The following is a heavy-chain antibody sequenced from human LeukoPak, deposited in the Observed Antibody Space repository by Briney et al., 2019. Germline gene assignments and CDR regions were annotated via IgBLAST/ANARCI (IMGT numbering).Heavy chain of an antibody. D-gene: IGHD3-10*01. V-gene: IGHV3-23*01. J-gene: IGHJ4*02. CDR1: GFTFSSYA. Sequence: PGGSLRLSCAASGFTFSSYAMSWVRQAPGKGLEWVSAISGSGGSTYYADSVKGRFTISRDNSKNPLYVQMNSLRAEDTAVYYCAKDNSMVRGVSLSPFDYWGQGTLVTVSS. CDR3: AKDNSMVRGVSLSPFDY. CDR2: ISGSGGST.